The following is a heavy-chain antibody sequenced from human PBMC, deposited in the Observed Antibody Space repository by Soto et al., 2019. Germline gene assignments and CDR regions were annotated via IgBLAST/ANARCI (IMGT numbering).Heavy chain of an antibody. V-gene: IGHV3-23*01. CDR3: AKYRYINTFNCFDP. CDR1: GFFFSSYA. D-gene: IGHD5-12*01. CDR2: ISGNGGST. J-gene: IGHJ5*02. Sequence: GGSLRLSCAASGFFFSSYAMSWVRQAPGKGLEWVSSISGNGGSTYYADSVKGRFTISRDNSKNTQYLQMDSLRAEDTAVYYCAKYRYINTFNCFDPWRQRPLVTV.